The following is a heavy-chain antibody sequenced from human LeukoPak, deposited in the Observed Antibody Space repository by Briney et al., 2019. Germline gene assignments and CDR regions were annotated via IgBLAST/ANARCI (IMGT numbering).Heavy chain of an antibody. V-gene: IGHV1-46*01. D-gene: IGHD6-13*01. CDR1: GYTFTGFW. J-gene: IGHJ5*02. CDR2: INPSDGST. Sequence: ASVKVSCKASGYTFTGFWIQWVRQAPGQGLEWMGLINPSDGSTTYTHRFQGRVTVTRDTSTSTVYMDLSSLRSEDTAVYYCARAPRDSSTMLDRWGQGTLVTVSS. CDR3: ARAPRDSSTMLDR.